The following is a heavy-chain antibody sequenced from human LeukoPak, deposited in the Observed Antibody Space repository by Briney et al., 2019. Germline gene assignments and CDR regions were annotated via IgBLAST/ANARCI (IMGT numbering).Heavy chain of an antibody. V-gene: IGHV3-23*01. CDR2: ITGGGTTT. Sequence: PGGSLRLSCAASGFTFSSFAMSWVRQAPGKGLEWVSTITGGGTTTYYADSVKGRFTISRDNSKNTLYLQINSLRAEDTAVYYCAKDPFRARISAPDYWGQGTLVTVSS. D-gene: IGHD6-6*01. CDR3: AKDPFRARISAPDY. J-gene: IGHJ4*02. CDR1: GFTFSSFA.